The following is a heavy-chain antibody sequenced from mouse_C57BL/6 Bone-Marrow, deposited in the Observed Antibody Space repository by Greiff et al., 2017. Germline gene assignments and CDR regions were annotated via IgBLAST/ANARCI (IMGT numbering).Heavy chain of an antibody. Sequence: QVQLQQPGAELVKPGASVKMSCKASGYTFTSYWITWVKQRPGPGLEWIGDLYPGSGSTNYNEKFKSKATLTVDTSSSTAYLQLSSLASEASAGYDCARWGVVVHFDYGGQGTTLTVAS. D-gene: IGHD1-1*01. CDR2: LYPGSGST. CDR1: GYTFTSYW. CDR3: ARWGVVVHFDY. J-gene: IGHJ2*01. V-gene: IGHV1-55*01.